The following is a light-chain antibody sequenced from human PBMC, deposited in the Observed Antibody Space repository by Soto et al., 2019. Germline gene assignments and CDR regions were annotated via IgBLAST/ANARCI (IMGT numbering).Light chain of an antibody. CDR1: SSDVGAYKY. CDR2: EVT. CDR3: TLYVGNDIKV. Sequence: QSALTQPPSASGSPGQSVTISCTGTSSDVGAYKYVSWYQQYPGKAPKLMIYEVTKRPSGVPDRFSGSKSGNTASLTVSGLQAEDEADYYCTLYVGNDIKVFGGGTKVAVL. J-gene: IGLJ3*02. V-gene: IGLV2-8*01.